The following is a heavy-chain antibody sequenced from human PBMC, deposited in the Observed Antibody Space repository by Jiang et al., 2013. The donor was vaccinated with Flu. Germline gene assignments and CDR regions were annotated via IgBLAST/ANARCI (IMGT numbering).Heavy chain of an antibody. CDR3: ARSTMQWLLPTYFDY. CDR1: GDSIGGSTYF. Sequence: GLVKPSETLSLTCTVSGDSIGGSTYFWGWIRQPPGKGLEWIGGIYYSGSTYYNPSLKSRVTISVDTSKNQFSLNLTSVTAADTSVYYCARSTMQWLLPTYFDYWGQ. J-gene: IGHJ4*02. D-gene: IGHD6-19*01. CDR2: IYYSGST. V-gene: IGHV4-39*01.